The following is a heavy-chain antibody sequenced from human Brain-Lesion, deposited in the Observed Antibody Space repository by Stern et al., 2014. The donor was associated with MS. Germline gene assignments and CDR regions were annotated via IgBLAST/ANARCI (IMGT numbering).Heavy chain of an antibody. CDR1: GYTLTELS. J-gene: IGHJ4*02. Sequence: VQLVQSGGEVIKPGASVKVSCKVSGYTLTELSMHWVRQAPRKGLEWMGGFDPEDGETIYAQKFQGRVTMTEDTSTDTAYMELSSLRSEDTAVYYCATLSPGAGGNYYRHFDYWGQGTLVTVSS. D-gene: IGHD1-26*01. V-gene: IGHV1-24*01. CDR2: FDPEDGET. CDR3: ATLSPGAGGNYYRHFDY.